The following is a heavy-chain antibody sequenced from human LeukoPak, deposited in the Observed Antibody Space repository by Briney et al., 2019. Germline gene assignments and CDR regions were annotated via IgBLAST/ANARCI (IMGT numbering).Heavy chain of an antibody. V-gene: IGHV3-30*03. J-gene: IGHJ4*02. CDR3: ARYYYDSSGSYYFDS. D-gene: IGHD3-22*01. CDR2: ISYDGSNK. CDR1: GFIFSTHG. Sequence: PGGSLRLSCAASGFIFSTHGMHWIRQAPGKGLEWVAVISYDGSNKYYADSVKGRFTISRDNSKNTLYPQMNSLRAEDTAVYYCARYYYDSSGSYYFDSWGQGTLVTVSS.